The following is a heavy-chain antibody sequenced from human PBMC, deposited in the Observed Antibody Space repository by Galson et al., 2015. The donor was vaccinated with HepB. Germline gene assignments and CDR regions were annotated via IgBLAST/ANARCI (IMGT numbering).Heavy chain of an antibody. J-gene: IGHJ4*02. D-gene: IGHD3-3*01. Sequence: SVKVTCKVSGYTLTELSMHWVRQAPGKGLEWMGGFDPEDGETIYAQKFQGRVTMTEDTSTDTAYMELSSLRSEDTAVYYCAHIYDFWSGYYTGIRRYFDYWGQGTLVTVSS. CDR3: AHIYDFWSGYYTGIRRYFDY. CDR1: GYTLTELS. V-gene: IGHV1-24*01. CDR2: FDPEDGET.